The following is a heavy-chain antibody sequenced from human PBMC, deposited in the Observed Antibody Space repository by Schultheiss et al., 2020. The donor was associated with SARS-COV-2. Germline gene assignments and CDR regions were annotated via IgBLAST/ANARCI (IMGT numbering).Heavy chain of an antibody. CDR2: IIPILGIA. J-gene: IGHJ4*02. CDR1: GGTFSSYA. CDR3: ARDRYGYIEGVDY. V-gene: IGHV1-69*04. D-gene: IGHD5-18*01. Sequence: SVKVSCKASGGTFSSYAISWVRQAPGQGLEWMGRIIPILGIANYAQKFQGRVTITADESTSTAYMELSSLRSEDTAVYYCARDRYGYIEGVDYWGQGTLVTVSS.